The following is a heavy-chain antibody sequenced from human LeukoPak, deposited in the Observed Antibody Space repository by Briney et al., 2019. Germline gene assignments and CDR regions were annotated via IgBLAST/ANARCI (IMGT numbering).Heavy chain of an antibody. CDR2: IYYSGST. D-gene: IGHD4-11*01. CDR1: GGSISSGDYY. Sequence: SETLSLTCTVSGGSISSGDYYWSAIRQPPGKGLEWIGYIYYSGSTYYNPSLKSRVTISVDTSKNQFSLKLSSVTAADTAVYYCARGQTTSFDYWGQGTLVTVSS. J-gene: IGHJ4*02. CDR3: ARGQTTSFDY. V-gene: IGHV4-30-4*01.